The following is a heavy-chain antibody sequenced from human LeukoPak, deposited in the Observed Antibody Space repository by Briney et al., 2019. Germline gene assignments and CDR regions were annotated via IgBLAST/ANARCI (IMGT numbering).Heavy chain of an antibody. CDR2: IYYSGST. Sequence: KPSETLSLTCTVSGGSISSSSYYWGWIRQPPGKGLEWIGSIYYSGSTYYNPSLKSRVTISVDTSKNQFSLKLSSVTAADTAVYYCARRGIAARGFDYWGQGTLVTVSS. CDR1: GGSISSSSYY. CDR3: ARRGIAARGFDY. D-gene: IGHD6-6*01. V-gene: IGHV4-39*07. J-gene: IGHJ4*02.